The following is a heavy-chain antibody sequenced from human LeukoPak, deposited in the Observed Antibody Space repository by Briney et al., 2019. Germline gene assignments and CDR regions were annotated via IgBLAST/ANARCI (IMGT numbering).Heavy chain of an antibody. J-gene: IGHJ3*02. D-gene: IGHD3-22*01. CDR1: GFTVSSNY. V-gene: IGHV3-53*01. Sequence: PGGSLRLSCAASGFTVSSNYMNWVRQAPGKGLEWGSVIYSGGSTFYADSVEGRFTISRDNSNNTLYLQMNSLRAEDTAMYYCAREYYDNSGGEDAFDIWGPGTMVTVSS. CDR3: AREYYDNSGGEDAFDI. CDR2: IYSGGST.